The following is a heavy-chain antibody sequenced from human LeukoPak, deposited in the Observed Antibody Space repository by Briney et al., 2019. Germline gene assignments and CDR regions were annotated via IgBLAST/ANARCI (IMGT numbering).Heavy chain of an antibody. CDR3: ATGGHVRVYDSSAYYGHY. D-gene: IGHD3-22*01. J-gene: IGHJ4*02. Sequence: ASVKVSCKASGYTFTNYYMHWVRQAPGQGLEWMGIINPSGGSTTYAQKFQGRVTMTRDMSTSTVYMELSSLRSEDTAVYYCATGGHVRVYDSSAYYGHYWGQGTLVTVSS. CDR2: INPSGGST. V-gene: IGHV1-46*01. CDR1: GYTFTNYY.